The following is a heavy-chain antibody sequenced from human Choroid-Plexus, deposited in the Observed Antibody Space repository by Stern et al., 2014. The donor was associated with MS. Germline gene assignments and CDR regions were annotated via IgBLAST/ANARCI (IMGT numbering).Heavy chain of an antibody. CDR1: GFTFGSCA. V-gene: IGHV3-30*18. J-gene: IGHJ5*02. CDR2: VSYDGSNK. D-gene: IGHD3-10*01. CDR3: AKDRHYLTYFFDH. Sequence: VQLVQSGGGVIQPGRPLRLSWVASGFTFGSCAMHWVRQAPGKGLERVAGVSYDGSNKYYADSGKARFTIPRTNSHNTLYMQMSSLRPEDTAVYYCAKDRHYLTYFFDHWGQGSLVTVSS.